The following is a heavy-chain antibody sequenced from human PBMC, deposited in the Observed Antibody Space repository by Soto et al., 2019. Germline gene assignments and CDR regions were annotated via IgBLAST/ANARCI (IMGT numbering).Heavy chain of an antibody. Sequence: ASVKVSCKASGYTFSGFYMHWVRQAPGQGLEWMGWINPNSGGTKSAEKFQGRVTMTRDTSISTAYMELSRLTSDDTAVYYCARVMDSSGYYVLTGFDYWGQGTLVTVSS. D-gene: IGHD3-22*01. V-gene: IGHV1-2*02. CDR3: ARVMDSSGYYVLTGFDY. J-gene: IGHJ4*02. CDR1: GYTFSGFY. CDR2: INPNSGGT.